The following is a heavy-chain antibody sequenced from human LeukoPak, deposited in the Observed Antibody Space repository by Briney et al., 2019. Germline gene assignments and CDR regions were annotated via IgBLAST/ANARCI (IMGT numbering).Heavy chain of an antibody. V-gene: IGHV1-8*03. CDR2: MNPNSGNT. CDR1: GYTFTSYD. CDR3: ARDSNRGSSGYSIPDHDAFDI. Sequence: ASVKVSCKASGYTFTSYDINWVQQATGQGLEWMGWMNPNSGNTGYAQKFQGRVTITRNTSISTAYMELSSLRSEDTAVYYCARDSNRGSSGYSIPDHDAFDIWGQGTMVTVSS. J-gene: IGHJ3*02. D-gene: IGHD3-22*01.